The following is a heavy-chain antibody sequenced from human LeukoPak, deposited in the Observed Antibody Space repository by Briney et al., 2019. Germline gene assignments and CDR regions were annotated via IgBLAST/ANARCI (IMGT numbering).Heavy chain of an antibody. CDR3: ARGVHIVRGVLFDY. CDR1: GFTFSSYS. V-gene: IGHV3-21*01. D-gene: IGHD3-10*01. Sequence: GGSLRLSCAASGFTFSSYSMNWVRQAPGKGLEWVSSISSSSSYIYYADSVKGRFPISRDNAKNSLYLQMNSLRAEDTAVYYCARGVHIVRGVLFDYWGQGTLVTVSS. J-gene: IGHJ4*02. CDR2: ISSSSSYI.